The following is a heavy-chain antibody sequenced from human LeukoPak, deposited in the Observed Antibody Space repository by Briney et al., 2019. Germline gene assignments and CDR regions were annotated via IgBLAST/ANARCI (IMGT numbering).Heavy chain of an antibody. J-gene: IGHJ4*02. Sequence: PGGSLRLSCAASGFTFSSYSMNWVRQAPGKGLEWVSSISSSSSYIYYADSVKGRFTISRDNAKNSLYLQMNSLRAEDTAVYYCALPLSRPYGGMPDYWGQGTLVTVSS. CDR1: GFTFSSYS. D-gene: IGHD4-23*01. CDR2: ISSSSSYI. CDR3: ALPLSRPYGGMPDY. V-gene: IGHV3-21*01.